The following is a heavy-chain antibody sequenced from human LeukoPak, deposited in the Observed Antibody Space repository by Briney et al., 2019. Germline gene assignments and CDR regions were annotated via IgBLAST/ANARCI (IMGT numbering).Heavy chain of an antibody. J-gene: IGHJ5*02. CDR1: GGSFSGYY. V-gene: IGHV4-34*01. D-gene: IGHD3-10*01. CDR2: INHSGST. CDR3: ARDRIEYYYGSGSYYNGNNWFDP. Sequence: PSETLSLTCAVYGGSFSGYYWSWIRQPPGKGLEWIGEINHSGSTNYNPSLKSRVTISVDTSKNQFSLKLSSVTAADTAVYYCARDRIEYYYGSGSYYNGNNWFDPWGQGTLVTVSS.